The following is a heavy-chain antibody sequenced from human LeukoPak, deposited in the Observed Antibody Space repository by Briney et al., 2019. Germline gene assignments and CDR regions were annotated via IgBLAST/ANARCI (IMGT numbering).Heavy chain of an antibody. D-gene: IGHD3-22*01. CDR1: GFAFSSYS. V-gene: IGHV3-21*01. CDR2: ITSSSYI. Sequence: GGSLRLSCAASGFAFSSYSMNWVRQAPGKGLEWVSSITSSSYIYYADSVKGRFTISRDNAKNSLYLQMNSLRAEDTAVYYCAEGKDYYDSSGYPIWGQGTMVTVSS. CDR3: AEGKDYYDSSGYPI. J-gene: IGHJ3*02.